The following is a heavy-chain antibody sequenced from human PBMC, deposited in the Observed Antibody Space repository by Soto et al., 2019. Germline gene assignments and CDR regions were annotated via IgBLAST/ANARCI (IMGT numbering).Heavy chain of an antibody. V-gene: IGHV3-11*01. CDR1: GFIFSDFY. Sequence: VQLVESGGGSVEPRGSLRLSCAASGFIFSDFYMAWIRQAAGKGLEWVSFMSGSGASIYYADSVKGRFTISRDNGKNTLYLQMDSLRDGDTGTYFCARQHDLAEDLDRWGQGIAVTVTS. D-gene: IGHD2-15*01. CDR3: ARQHDLAEDLDR. J-gene: IGHJ5*02. CDR2: MSGSGASI.